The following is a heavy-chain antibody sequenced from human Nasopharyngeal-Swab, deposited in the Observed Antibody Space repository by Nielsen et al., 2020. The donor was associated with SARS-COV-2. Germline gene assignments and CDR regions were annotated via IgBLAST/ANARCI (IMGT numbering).Heavy chain of an antibody. D-gene: IGHD6-13*01. CDR3: ATGPGQLVLGWFDP. Sequence: ASVKVSCKVSGYTLTELSMHWVRQAPGKGLEWMGGFDPEDGETIYAQKFQGRVTMTEDTSTDTAYMELSSLRSEDTAVYYCATGPGQLVLGWFDPWGQGTLATVSS. CDR1: GYTLTELS. J-gene: IGHJ5*02. V-gene: IGHV1-24*01. CDR2: FDPEDGET.